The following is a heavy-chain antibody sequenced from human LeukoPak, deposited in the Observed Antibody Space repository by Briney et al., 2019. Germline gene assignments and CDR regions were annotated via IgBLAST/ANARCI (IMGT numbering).Heavy chain of an antibody. CDR3: ARTVQQWLVGFDH. J-gene: IGHJ4*02. CDR2: IIPIFGTA. V-gene: IGHV1-69*13. Sequence: ASVKVSCKASGGIFSNYGISWVRQAPGQGLEWMGEIIPIFGTANYAQKFQGRVTITADESTSTAYMELSSLRSEDTAVYYCARTVQQWLVGFDHWGQGTLVTASS. CDR1: GGIFSNYG. D-gene: IGHD6-19*01.